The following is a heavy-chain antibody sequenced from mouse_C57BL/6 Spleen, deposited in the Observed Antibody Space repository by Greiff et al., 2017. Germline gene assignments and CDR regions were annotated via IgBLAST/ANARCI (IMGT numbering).Heavy chain of an antibody. V-gene: IGHV2-5*01. J-gene: IGHJ4*01. CDR3: AIYSNYHYAMDY. Sequence: QVQLKQSGPGLVQPSQSLSITCTASGFSLTSYGVHWVRQSPGKGLEWLGVIWRGGSTDYNAAFMARLNITKDNSKSQVFFKMHSLQADDTAIYYCAIYSNYHYAMDYWGQGTSVTVSS. D-gene: IGHD2-5*01. CDR1: GFSLTSYG. CDR2: IWRGGST.